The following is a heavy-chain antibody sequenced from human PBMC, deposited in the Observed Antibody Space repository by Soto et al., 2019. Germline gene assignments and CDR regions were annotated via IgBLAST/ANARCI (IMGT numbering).Heavy chain of an antibody. CDR3: ARVGIAMLRGGIRTHSRDWYFDL. Sequence: EVQLVESGGGLLQPGGSLRLSCAASGFTFSSHSMNWVRQAPGKGLEWVSDISSSSSIIYYADSVKGRVTISRDNAKNSLYLQMNSLRADDTAVYYCARVGIAMLRGGIRTHSRDWYFDLWGRGTLGTGSS. D-gene: IGHD3-10*01. CDR2: ISSSSSII. CDR1: GFTFSSHS. J-gene: IGHJ2*01. V-gene: IGHV3-48*01.